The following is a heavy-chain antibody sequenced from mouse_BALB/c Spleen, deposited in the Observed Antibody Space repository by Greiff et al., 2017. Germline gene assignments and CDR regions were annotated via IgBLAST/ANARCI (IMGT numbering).Heavy chain of an antibody. V-gene: IGHV1S41*01. D-gene: IGHD2-4*01. CDR2: IAPGSGST. CDR1: GFTFTSYW. J-gene: IGHJ2*01. Sequence: DLVKPGASVKLSCKASGFTFTSYWINWVKQRPGQGLAWIGRIAPGSGSTYYNEMFKGKATLTVDTSSSTAYIQLSSLSSEDTAVYFCAREDYDDGGQGTTLTVSS. CDR3: AREDYDD.